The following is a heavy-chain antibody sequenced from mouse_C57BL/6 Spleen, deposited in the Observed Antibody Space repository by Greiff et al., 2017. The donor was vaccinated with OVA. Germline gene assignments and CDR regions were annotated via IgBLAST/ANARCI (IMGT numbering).Heavy chain of an antibody. J-gene: IGHJ4*01. CDR1: GYAFSSSW. CDR2: IYPGDGDT. D-gene: IGHD4-1*01. CDR3: ARSLTGTAMDY. V-gene: IGHV1-82*01. Sequence: QVQLKQSGPELVKPGASVKISCKASGYAFSSSWMNWVKQRPGKGLEWIGRIYPGDGDTNYNGKFKGKATLTADKSSSTAYMQLSSLTSEDSAVYFCARSLTGTAMDYWGQGTSVTVSS.